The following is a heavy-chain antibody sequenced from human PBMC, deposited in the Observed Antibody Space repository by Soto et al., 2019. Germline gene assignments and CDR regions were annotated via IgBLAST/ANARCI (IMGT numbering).Heavy chain of an antibody. V-gene: IGHV1-8*01. CDR3: AIGAFYDPFMVRGDATFDY. CDR1: GYTFTSYD. Sequence: WASVKVSCKASGYTFTSYDINWVRQATGQGLEWMGWMNPNSGNTGYAQKFQGRVTMTRNTSISTAYMELSSLRSEDTAVYYCAIGAFYDPFMVRGDATFDYWGQGTLVTVSS. J-gene: IGHJ4*02. D-gene: IGHD3-10*01. CDR2: MNPNSGNT.